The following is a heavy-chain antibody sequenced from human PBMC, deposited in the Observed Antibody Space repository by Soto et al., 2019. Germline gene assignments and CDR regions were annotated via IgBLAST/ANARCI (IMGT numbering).Heavy chain of an antibody. D-gene: IGHD3-10*01. CDR2: VNPSNGNT. CDR1: GYSFTNYD. J-gene: IGHJ5*01. V-gene: IGHV1-8*01. Sequence: QVQLVQSGAELKKPGASMKVSCKASGYSFTNYDINWVRQATGQGLEWMGWVNPSNGNTWYAQYFEGRVTMTRDTSSNTVYMELSGLSSDDTAVYYCARGVDAGVDSWGQGTLVTVSS. CDR3: ARGVDAGVDS.